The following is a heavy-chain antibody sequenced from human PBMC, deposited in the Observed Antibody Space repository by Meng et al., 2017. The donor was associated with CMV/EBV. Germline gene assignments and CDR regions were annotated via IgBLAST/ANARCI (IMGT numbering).Heavy chain of an antibody. D-gene: IGHD5-18*01. J-gene: IGHJ4*02. V-gene: IGHV3-30*04. CDR3: ARDKRYSYGYSGGADY. Sequence: SGFTFSSYAMHWVRQAPGKGLEWVAVISYDGSNKYYADSVKGRFTISRDNSKNTLYLQMNSLRAEDTAVYYCARDKRYSYGYSGGADYWGQGTLVTVSS. CDR2: ISYDGSNK. CDR1: GFTFSSYA.